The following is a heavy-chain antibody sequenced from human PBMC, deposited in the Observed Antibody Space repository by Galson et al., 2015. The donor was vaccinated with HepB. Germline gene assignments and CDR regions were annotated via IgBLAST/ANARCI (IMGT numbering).Heavy chain of an antibody. Sequence: SVKVSCKASGYTFSSYAMNWVRQAPGQGLEWMGWIDTNTGNLTYAQGFTGRFVFSLDTSVSTAYLQISSLKAEDTAVYYCARVTTGWYADYWGQGTLVIVSS. J-gene: IGHJ4*02. CDR3: ARVTTGWYADY. CDR1: GYTFSSYA. V-gene: IGHV7-4-1*02. D-gene: IGHD6-19*01. CDR2: IDTNTGNL.